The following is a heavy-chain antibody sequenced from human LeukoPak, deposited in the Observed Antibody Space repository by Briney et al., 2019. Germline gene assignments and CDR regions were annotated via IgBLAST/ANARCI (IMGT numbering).Heavy chain of an antibody. D-gene: IGHD3-16*01. Sequence: ASVKVSCKASGYTFTSYGISWVRQAPGQGLEWMGWISAYNGNTNYAQKLQGRVTMTTDTSPSTAYMELRSLRSDDTAVYYCARDKGGYGMDVWGQGTTVTVSS. CDR2: ISAYNGNT. J-gene: IGHJ6*02. V-gene: IGHV1-18*01. CDR1: GYTFTSYG. CDR3: ARDKGGYGMDV.